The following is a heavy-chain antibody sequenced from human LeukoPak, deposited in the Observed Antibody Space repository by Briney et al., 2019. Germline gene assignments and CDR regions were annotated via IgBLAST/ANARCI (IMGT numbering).Heavy chain of an antibody. D-gene: IGHD1-1*01. CDR1: GSSISSYY. CDR3: ARGGYGTRYGMDV. V-gene: IGHV4-59*01. Sequence: SETLSLTCTVSGSSISSYYWSWIRQPPGKGLEWIGYIYYSGSTNYNPSLKSRVTISVDTSKNQFSLKLSSVTAADTAVYYCARGGYGTRYGMDVWGQGTTVTDSS. CDR2: IYYSGST. J-gene: IGHJ6*02.